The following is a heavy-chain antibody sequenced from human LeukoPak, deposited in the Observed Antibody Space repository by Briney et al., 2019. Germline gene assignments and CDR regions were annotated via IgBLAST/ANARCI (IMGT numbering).Heavy chain of an antibody. J-gene: IGHJ1*01. D-gene: IGHD3-22*01. CDR3: ARPGDYYDSSGPGHFQH. Sequence: SETLSLTCTVSGGSFSGYYWSWIRQPPGKGLEWIGEINHSGSTNYNPSLKSRVTISVDTSKNQFSLKLSSVTAADTAVYYCARPGDYYDSSGPGHFQHWGQGTLVTASS. CDR1: GGSFSGYY. V-gene: IGHV4-34*01. CDR2: INHSGST.